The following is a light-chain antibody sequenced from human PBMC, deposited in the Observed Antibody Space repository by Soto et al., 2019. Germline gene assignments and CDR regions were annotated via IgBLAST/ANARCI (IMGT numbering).Light chain of an antibody. CDR2: GAS. V-gene: IGKV3-20*01. Sequence: IHLKQSPGTLSVSQLDRATLSFMGSQRVSARYLAWYHQKPGQAPRLLIFGASDRATGIPDRFSGSGSGTDFTLTIDRLEPEDFAMYYCQQYSDSPPTFGQGTKVDIK. J-gene: IGKJ1*01. CDR1: QRVSARY. CDR3: QQYSDSPPT.